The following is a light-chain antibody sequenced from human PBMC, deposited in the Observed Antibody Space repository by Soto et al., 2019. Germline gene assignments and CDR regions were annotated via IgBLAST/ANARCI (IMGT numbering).Light chain of an antibody. V-gene: IGKV3-20*01. CDR1: QSVTSNY. J-gene: IGKJ1*01. CDR2: GAS. Sequence: EIVLTHSPGTLSLSPGERATLSCRASQSVTSNYLAWYQQKPGQAPRLLIYGASSRATGIPDRFSGSGSGTDFTLTINRLEPEDFAVYYCQHYGSSPPWTFGQGTKVEIK. CDR3: QHYGSSPPWT.